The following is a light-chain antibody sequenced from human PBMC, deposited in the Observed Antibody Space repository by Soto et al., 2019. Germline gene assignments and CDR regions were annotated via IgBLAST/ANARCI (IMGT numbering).Light chain of an antibody. CDR2: AAS. V-gene: IGKV1-39*01. Sequence: DIQMTQSPSSLSASVGDRVTITCRASQSISSYLDWYQQKPGKAPKLLIYAASSLQSGVPSRFSGSGSGTDFTLTISSLQPEDVEIYYCQQNYSTTLFGPGTKVEIK. CDR1: QSISSY. J-gene: IGKJ3*01. CDR3: QQNYSTTL.